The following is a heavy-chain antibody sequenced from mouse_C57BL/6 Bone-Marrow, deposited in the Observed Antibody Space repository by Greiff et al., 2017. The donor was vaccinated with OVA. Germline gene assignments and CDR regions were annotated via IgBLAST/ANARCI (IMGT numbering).Heavy chain of an antibody. CDR3: ARSTTVALYYFDY. J-gene: IGHJ2*01. CDR2: INPNNGGT. V-gene: IGHV1-18*01. Sequence: VQLQQSGPELVKPGASVKIPCKASGYTFTDYNMEWVKQSHGKSLEWIGDINPNNGGTIYNQKFKGKATLTVDKSSSTAYMELRSLTSEDTAVYYCARSTTVALYYFDYWGQGTTLTVSS. CDR1: GYTFTDYN. D-gene: IGHD1-1*01.